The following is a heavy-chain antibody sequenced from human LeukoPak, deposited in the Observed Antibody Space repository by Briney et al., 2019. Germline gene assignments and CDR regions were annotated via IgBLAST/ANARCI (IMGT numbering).Heavy chain of an antibody. V-gene: IGHV4-59*01. CDR1: GGSISSYY. CDR3: ARSLGGYSGYDYYYDSSGYAFDI. D-gene: IGHD3-22*01. J-gene: IGHJ3*02. CDR2: IYYSGST. Sequence: PSETLSLTCTVSGGSISSYYWSWIRQPPGKGLEWIGYIYYSGSTNYNPSLKSRVIISVDTSKNQFSLKLSSVTAADTAVYYCARSLGGYSGYDYYYDSSGYAFDIWGQGTMVTVSS.